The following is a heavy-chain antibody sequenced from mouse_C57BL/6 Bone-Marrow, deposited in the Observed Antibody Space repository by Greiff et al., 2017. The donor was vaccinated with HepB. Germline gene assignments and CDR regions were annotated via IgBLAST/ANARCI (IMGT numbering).Heavy chain of an antibody. Sequence: DVKLVESGGGLVKPGGSPKLSCAASGFTFSDYGMHWVRQAPEKGLEWVAYISSGSSTIYYADTVKGRFTISRDNAKNTLFLQMTSLRSEDTAMYYCARSYYFDYWGQGTTLTVSS. J-gene: IGHJ2*01. CDR2: ISSGSSTI. CDR3: ARSYYFDY. CDR1: GFTFSDYG. V-gene: IGHV5-17*01.